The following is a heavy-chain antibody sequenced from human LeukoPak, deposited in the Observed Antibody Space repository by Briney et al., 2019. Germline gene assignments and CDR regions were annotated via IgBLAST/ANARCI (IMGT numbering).Heavy chain of an antibody. J-gene: IGHJ4*02. CDR2: IYHSGST. D-gene: IGHD2-2*01. Sequence: SATLSLTCTVSGSSISSGYYWGWVRQPPGRGLEWIGTIYHSGSTYNNTSLKSRVTISDNTSKNQFSLKLTSVTAADTAVYYCARVRGYCSSTICYRYYFDYWGQGTLVTVSS. V-gene: IGHV4-38-2*02. CDR3: ARVRGYCSSTICYRYYFDY. CDR1: GSSISSGYY.